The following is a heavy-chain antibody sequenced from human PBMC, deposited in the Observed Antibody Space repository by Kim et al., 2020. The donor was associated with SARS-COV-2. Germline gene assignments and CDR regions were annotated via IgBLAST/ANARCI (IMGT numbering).Heavy chain of an antibody. V-gene: IGHV4-34*01. Sequence: SETLSLTCAVYGGSFSGYYWSWIRQPPGKGLEWIGEINHSGSTNYNPSLKSRVTLSVDTSKNQFSLKLSSVTAADTAVYYCARKSMQIAAAAPFDYWGQGTLVTVSS. CDR2: INHSGST. J-gene: IGHJ4*02. CDR3: ARKSMQIAAAAPFDY. CDR1: GGSFSGYY. D-gene: IGHD6-13*01.